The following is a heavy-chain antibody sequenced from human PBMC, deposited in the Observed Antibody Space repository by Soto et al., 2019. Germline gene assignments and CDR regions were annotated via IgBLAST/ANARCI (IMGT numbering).Heavy chain of an antibody. V-gene: IGHV1-3*01. J-gene: IGHJ6*02. CDR2: INAGNGNT. CDR3: ARMYSSGWYRAEGYYYGMDV. Sequence: GASVKVSCKASGYTFTSYAMHWVRQAPGQRLEWMGWINAGNGNTKYSQKFQGRVTITRDTSASTAYMELSSLRSEDTAVYYCARMYSSGWYRAEGYYYGMDVWGQGTMVTVSS. D-gene: IGHD6-19*01. CDR1: GYTFTSYA.